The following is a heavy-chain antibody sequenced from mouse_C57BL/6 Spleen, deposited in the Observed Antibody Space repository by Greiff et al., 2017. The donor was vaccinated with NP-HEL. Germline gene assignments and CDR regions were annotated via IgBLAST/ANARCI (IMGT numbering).Heavy chain of an antibody. CDR3: ARGSAY. CDR2: IYPGDGDT. J-gene: IGHJ3*01. CDR1: GYAFSSSW. V-gene: IGHV1-82*01. Sequence: VQLQESGPELVKPGASVKISCKASGYAFSSSWMNWVKQRPGKGLEWIGRIYPGDGDTNYNGKFKGKATLTADKSSSTAYMQLSSLTSEDSAVYFCARGSAYWGQGTLVTVSA.